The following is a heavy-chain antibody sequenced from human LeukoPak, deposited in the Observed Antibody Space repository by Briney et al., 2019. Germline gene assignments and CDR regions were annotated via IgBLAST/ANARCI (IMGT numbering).Heavy chain of an antibody. CDR1: GGSISSSSYY. Sequence: PSETLSLTCTVSGGSISSSSYYWGWIRQPPGKGLEWIGSIYYSGSTYYNPSLKSRVTISVDTSKNQFSLKLSSVTAADTAVYYCARRNYDSSGYYYYYYYMDVWGKGTTVTISS. CDR3: ARRNYDSSGYYYYYYYMDV. V-gene: IGHV4-39*01. CDR2: IYYSGST. D-gene: IGHD3-22*01. J-gene: IGHJ6*03.